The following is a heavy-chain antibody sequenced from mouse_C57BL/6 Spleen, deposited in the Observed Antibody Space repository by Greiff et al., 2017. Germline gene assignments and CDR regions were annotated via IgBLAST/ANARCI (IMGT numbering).Heavy chain of an antibody. J-gene: IGHJ4*01. CDR2: INPGSGGT. Sequence: VKLQESGAELVRPGTSVKVSCKASGYAFTNYLIEWVKQRPGQGLEWIGVINPGSGGTNYNEKFKGKATLTADKSSSTAYMQLSSLTSEDSAVYFCALYAMDYWGQGTSVTVSS. V-gene: IGHV1-54*01. CDR3: ALYAMDY. CDR1: GYAFTNYL.